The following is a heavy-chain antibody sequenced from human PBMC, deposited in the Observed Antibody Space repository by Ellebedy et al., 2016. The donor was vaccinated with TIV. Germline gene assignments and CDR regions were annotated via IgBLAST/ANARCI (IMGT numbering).Heavy chain of an antibody. V-gene: IGHV4-59*01. J-gene: IGHJ3*02. D-gene: IGHD1-7*01. Sequence: SETLSLXXTVSGGPISSYYWSWVRQPPGKGLEWIGYIYYSGSTNYNPSLKSRVTISVDTSKNQFSLKLSSVTAADTAVYYCARVTGTTWAGAFDIWGQGTMVTVSS. CDR1: GGPISSYY. CDR2: IYYSGST. CDR3: ARVTGTTWAGAFDI.